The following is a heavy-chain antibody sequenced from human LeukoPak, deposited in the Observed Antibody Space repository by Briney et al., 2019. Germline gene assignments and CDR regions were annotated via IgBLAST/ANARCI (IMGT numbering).Heavy chain of an antibody. CDR3: TGFYDYVWGSYQDY. CDR2: IKSKTDGGTT. Sequence: PGGSLRLSCAASGFTFSNAWMGWVRQAPGKGLEWVGRIKSKTDGGTTDYAAPVKGRFTISRDDSKNTLYLQMNSLKTEDTAVYYCTGFYDYVWGSYQDYWGQGTLVTVSS. CDR1: GFTFSNAW. V-gene: IGHV3-15*01. J-gene: IGHJ4*02. D-gene: IGHD3-16*02.